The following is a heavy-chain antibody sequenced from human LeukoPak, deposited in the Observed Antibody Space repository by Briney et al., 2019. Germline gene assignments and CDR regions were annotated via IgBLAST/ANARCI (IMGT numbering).Heavy chain of an antibody. J-gene: IGHJ5*02. V-gene: IGHV1-8*01. CDR3: ARDLGRYSNGGNWFDP. D-gene: IGHD2-15*01. Sequence: GASVKVSCKASGYTFTSYDINWVRQATGQGLEWMGWMNPNSGNTGYAQKLQGRVTMTTDTSTSTAYMELRSLRSDDTAVYYCARDLGRYSNGGNWFDPWGQGTLVTVSS. CDR1: GYTFTSYD. CDR2: MNPNSGNT.